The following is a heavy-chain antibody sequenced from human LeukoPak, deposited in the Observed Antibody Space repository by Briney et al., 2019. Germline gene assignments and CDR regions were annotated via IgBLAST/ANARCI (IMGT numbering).Heavy chain of an antibody. CDR1: GFTFSSYA. CDR3: AVGDPSAY. D-gene: IGHD4-17*01. Sequence: GGSLRLSCAASGFTFSSYAMHWVRQAPGKGLEWVAVISYDGSNKYYADSVKGRFTISRDNSKNTLYLQMNSLRAEDTAVYYCAVGDPSAYWGQGTLVTVSS. CDR2: ISYDGSNK. V-gene: IGHV3-30-3*01. J-gene: IGHJ4*02.